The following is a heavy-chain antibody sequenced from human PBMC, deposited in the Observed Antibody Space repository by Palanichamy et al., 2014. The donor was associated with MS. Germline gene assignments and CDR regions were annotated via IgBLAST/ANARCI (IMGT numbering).Heavy chain of an antibody. Sequence: EVQAGGGLGGDSVQPGGPLRLSCAASGFTFSNYWMGWVRQAPGKGLDWVANINQGGSQTYYADSVRGRFIISRDNAESSMSLQMNSLRAEDTAVYYCMRIYCSTTDCYVDYWGQGTLVTVSS. CDR1: GFTFSNYW. CDR3: MRIYCSTTDCYVDY. J-gene: IGHJ4*02. V-gene: IGHV3-7*01. D-gene: IGHD2-21*02. CDR2: INQGGSQT.